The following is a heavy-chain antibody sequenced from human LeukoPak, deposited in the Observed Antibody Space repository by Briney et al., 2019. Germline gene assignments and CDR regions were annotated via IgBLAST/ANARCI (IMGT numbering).Heavy chain of an antibody. CDR2: INPNSGGT. Sequence: ASVKVSYKASGYTFTGYYMHWVRQAPGQGLEWMGWINPNSGGTNYAQKFQGRVTMTRDTSISTAHMELSRLRSDDTAVYYCAREGRYCSGGSCYHNWFDPWGQGTLVTVSS. J-gene: IGHJ5*02. CDR1: GYTFTGYY. D-gene: IGHD2-15*01. V-gene: IGHV1-2*02. CDR3: AREGRYCSGGSCYHNWFDP.